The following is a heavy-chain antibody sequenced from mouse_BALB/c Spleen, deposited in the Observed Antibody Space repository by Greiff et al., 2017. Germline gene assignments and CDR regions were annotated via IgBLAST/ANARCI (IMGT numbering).Heavy chain of an antibody. CDR1: GYAFSSYW. CDR3: ARSRYDGEFAY. Sequence: VQLQQSGAELVRPGSSVKISCKASGYAFSSYWMNWVKQRPGQGLEWIGQIYPGDGDTNYNGKFKGKATLTADKSSSTAYMQLSSLTSEDSAVYFCARSRYDGEFAYWGQGTLVTVSA. J-gene: IGHJ3*01. V-gene: IGHV1-80*01. D-gene: IGHD2-14*01. CDR2: IYPGDGDT.